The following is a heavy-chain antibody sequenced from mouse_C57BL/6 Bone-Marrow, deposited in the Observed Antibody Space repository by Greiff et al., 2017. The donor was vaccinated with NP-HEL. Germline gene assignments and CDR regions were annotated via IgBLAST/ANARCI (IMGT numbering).Heavy chain of an antibody. CDR2: IYPRSGNT. D-gene: IGHD2-2*01. V-gene: IGHV1-81*01. J-gene: IGHJ2*01. CDR1: GYTFTSYG. Sequence: QVQLKESGAELARPGASVKLSCKASGYTFTSYGISWVKQRTGQGLEWIGEIYPRSGNTYYTETFKGKATLTADTSSSTAYMELRSLTSEESAVYFWARGGLYWGQGTTLTVSS. CDR3: ARGGLY.